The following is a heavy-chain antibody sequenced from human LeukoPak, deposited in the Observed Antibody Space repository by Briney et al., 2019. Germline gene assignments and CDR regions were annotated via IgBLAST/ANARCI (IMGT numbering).Heavy chain of an antibody. Sequence: GGSLRLSCAASGFTFNNYVMHWVRQAPGKGLEWVSSISSSSSYIYYADSVKGRFTISRDNAKNSLYLQMNSLRAEDTAVYYCARAVYYCSGGSCYSYYFDYWGQGTLVTVSS. D-gene: IGHD2-15*01. CDR2: ISSSSSYI. CDR3: ARAVYYCSGGSCYSYYFDY. V-gene: IGHV3-21*01. CDR1: GFTFNNYV. J-gene: IGHJ4*02.